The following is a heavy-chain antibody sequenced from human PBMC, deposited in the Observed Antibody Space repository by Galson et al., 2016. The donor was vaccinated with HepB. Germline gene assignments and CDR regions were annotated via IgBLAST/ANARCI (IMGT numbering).Heavy chain of an antibody. Sequence: SLRLSCAASGFTFSSYAMHWVRQAPGKGLEWVAVISFDGSNKYYADSVKGRSTISRDNSKNTLYLQMNSLRAEDTAVYYCASLRFMGFDLWGRGTLVTVSS. J-gene: IGHJ2*01. CDR1: GFTFSSYA. CDR3: ASLRFMGFDL. V-gene: IGHV3-30*14. D-gene: IGHD3-3*01. CDR2: ISFDGSNK.